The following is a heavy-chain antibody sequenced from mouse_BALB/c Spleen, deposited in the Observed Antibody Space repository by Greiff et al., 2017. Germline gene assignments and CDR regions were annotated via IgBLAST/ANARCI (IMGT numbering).Heavy chain of an antibody. CDR1: GYTFTSYW. CDR2: TYPGNSDT. J-gene: IGHJ4*01. D-gene: IGHD2-4*01. V-gene: IGHV1-5*01. CDR3: AKWGVITAGMDY. Sequence: EVQLQQSGTVLARPGASVKMSCKASGYTFTSYWMHWVKQRPGQGLEWIGATYPGNSDTSYNQKFKGKAKLTAVTSTSTAYMELSSLTNEDSAVYYCAKWGVITAGMDYWGQGTSVTVSS.